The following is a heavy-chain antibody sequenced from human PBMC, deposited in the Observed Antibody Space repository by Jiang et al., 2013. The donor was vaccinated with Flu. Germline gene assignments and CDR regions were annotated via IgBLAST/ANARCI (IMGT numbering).Heavy chain of an antibody. Sequence: YADSVKGRFTISRDNSKNTLYLQMNSLRAEDTAVYYCAKGAVAGSYYYLRYGRLGPRDHGHRLL. CDR3: AKGAVAGSYYYLRYGR. J-gene: IGHJ6*02. V-gene: IGHV3-30*02. D-gene: IGHD6-19*01.